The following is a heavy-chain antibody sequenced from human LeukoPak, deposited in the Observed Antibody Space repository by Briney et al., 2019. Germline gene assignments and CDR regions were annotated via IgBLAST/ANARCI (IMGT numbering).Heavy chain of an antibody. V-gene: IGHV3-23*01. J-gene: IGHJ4*02. CDR2: ISGSGGSR. D-gene: IGHD1-26*01. CDR3: AKGGKWDVTPFDY. CDR1: GFTFSSYA. Sequence: PGGSLRLSCAASGFTFSSYAMSWVRQAPGKGLEWVSGISGSGGSRHHADSLEGRFTISRDNSKNTLYLQVNSLRAEDTAVYYCAKGGKWDVTPFDYWGQGTLVTVSS.